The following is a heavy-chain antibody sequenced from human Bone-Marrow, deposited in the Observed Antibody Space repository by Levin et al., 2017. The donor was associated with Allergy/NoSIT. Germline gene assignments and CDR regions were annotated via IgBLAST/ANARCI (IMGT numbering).Heavy chain of an antibody. CDR2: INQDGSTK. CDR3: ARFIATPGPDAFDI. CDR1: GFTFYSSW. Sequence: GGSLRLSCAASGFTFYSSWMSWVRQAPGRGLEWVANINQDGSTKHYTDSVKGRFTISRDNAMHSLYLQMSSLSAEDTAVYYCARFIATPGPDAFDIWGQGTMVTVSS. J-gene: IGHJ3*02. V-gene: IGHV3-7*01. D-gene: IGHD6-6*01.